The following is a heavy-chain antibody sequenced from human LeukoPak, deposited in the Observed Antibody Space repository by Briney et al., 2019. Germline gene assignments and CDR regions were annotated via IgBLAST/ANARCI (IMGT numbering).Heavy chain of an antibody. CDR3: ARARGDGYRRHYYYYMDV. J-gene: IGHJ6*03. D-gene: IGHD5-24*01. Sequence: SETLSLTCTVSGGSISSYYWSWIRQPPGKGLEWIGYIYYSGSTNYNPSLKSRVTISVDTSKNQFSLKLSSVTAADTAVYYCARARGDGYRRHYYYYMDVWGKGTTVTISS. CDR2: IYYSGST. CDR1: GGSISSYY. V-gene: IGHV4-59*08.